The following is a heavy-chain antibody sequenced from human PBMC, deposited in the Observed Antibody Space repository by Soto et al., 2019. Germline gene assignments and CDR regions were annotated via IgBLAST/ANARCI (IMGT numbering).Heavy chain of an antibody. CDR2: ISAYIGNT. J-gene: IGHJ2*01. CDR3: ARPRRYCSGGSCYFYWYFDL. D-gene: IGHD2-15*01. V-gene: IGHV1-18*01. Sequence: IGWISAYIGNTNYAQKFQGRVTMTTDTSTSTAYMELRSLRSDDTAVYYCARPRRYCSGGSCYFYWYFDLWGRGTLVTVSS.